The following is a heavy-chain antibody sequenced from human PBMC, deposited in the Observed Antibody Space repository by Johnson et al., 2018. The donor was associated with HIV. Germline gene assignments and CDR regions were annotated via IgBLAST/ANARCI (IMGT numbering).Heavy chain of an antibody. V-gene: IGHV3-30*04. CDR2: ISYDGSNK. D-gene: IGHD2-15*01. CDR1: AFTFSRHA. J-gene: IGHJ3*02. CDR3: ATPQGWSTLDAFDI. Sequence: QVQLVESGGGVVQPERSLRLSCSASAFTFSRHAMHWVRQAPGKGPEWVACISYDGSNKYYADSVKGRYTISRDNSNNTLYVQMNSLRAEDTAVYYCATPQGWSTLDAFDIWGQGTMVTVSS.